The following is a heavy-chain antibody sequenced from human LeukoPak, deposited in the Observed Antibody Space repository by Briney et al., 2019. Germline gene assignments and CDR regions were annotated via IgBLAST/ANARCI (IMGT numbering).Heavy chain of an antibody. D-gene: IGHD3-10*01. CDR1: GGSVSSGDYY. CDR2: IYTSGST. V-gene: IGHV4-61*02. J-gene: IGHJ4*02. CDR3: ARVRDYYGSSFGGTFDY. Sequence: SETLSLTCTVSGGSVSSGDYYWTWIRQPAGKGLEWIGRIYTSGSTSYSPSLKSRVTISLDTSKNQFSLRLSSVTAADTAVYYCARVRDYYGSSFGGTFDYWGQGTLVTVSS.